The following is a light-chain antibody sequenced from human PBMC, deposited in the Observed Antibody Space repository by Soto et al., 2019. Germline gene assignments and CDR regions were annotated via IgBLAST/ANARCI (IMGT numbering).Light chain of an antibody. CDR2: RNN. J-gene: IGLJ3*02. CDR1: SSNVGTNT. V-gene: IGLV1-44*01. CDR3: ASWDDTLDAQV. Sequence: QSVLTQPPSASATPGLSVTIYCSGGSSNVGTNTVSWYQHLPGTAPKLLIQRNNERPSGVPDRFYGSKSGTSVSLAISGLRSDDEATYYCASWDDTLDAQVFGGGTKVTVI.